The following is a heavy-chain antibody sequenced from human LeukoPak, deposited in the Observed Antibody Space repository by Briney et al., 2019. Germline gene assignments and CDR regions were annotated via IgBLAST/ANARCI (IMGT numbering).Heavy chain of an antibody. D-gene: IGHD2-21*01. CDR1: GFTFSTYA. V-gene: IGHV3-23*01. CDR3: AKTSILIPVRAFDY. CDR2: IGGSSGFT. Sequence: PGGSLRLSCAASGFTFSTYAMTWVRQAPGEGLEWVSVIGGSSGFTHYADSVRGRFTISRDNSKNTLYLQMNSLRAEDTAVYYCAKTSILIPVRAFDYWGQGTLVTVSS. J-gene: IGHJ4*02.